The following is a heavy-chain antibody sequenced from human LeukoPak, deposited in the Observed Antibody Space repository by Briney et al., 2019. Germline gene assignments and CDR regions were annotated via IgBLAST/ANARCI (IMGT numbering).Heavy chain of an antibody. J-gene: IGHJ4*02. CDR3: AKDGSTVSLHAYY. CDR2: LSPAGGKR. CDR1: GFTFSSFG. D-gene: IGHD4-17*01. V-gene: IGHV3-30*18. Sequence: VGSLRLSCAASGFTFSSFGMHWVRQAPGKGLEWVAVLSPAGGKRTYAHSVKGGFTISRDNSRNTLYMNMNSLRAEDTAVYYGAKDGSTVSLHAYYWGRGRLVTVCS.